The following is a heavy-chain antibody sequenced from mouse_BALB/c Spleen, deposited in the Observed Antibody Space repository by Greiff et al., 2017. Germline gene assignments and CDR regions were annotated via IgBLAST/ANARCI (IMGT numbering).Heavy chain of an antibody. CDR2: ISSGGST. V-gene: IGHV5-6-5*01. D-gene: IGHD1-1*01. CDR1: GFTFSSYA. J-gene: IGHJ2*01. Sequence: DVMLVESGGGLVKPGGSLKLSCAASGFTFSSYAMSWVRQTPEKRLEWVASISSGGSTYYPDSVKGRFTISRDNARNILYLQMSSLRSEDTAMYYCASLIYYYGSDYFDYWGQGTTLTVSS. CDR3: ASLIYYYGSDYFDY.